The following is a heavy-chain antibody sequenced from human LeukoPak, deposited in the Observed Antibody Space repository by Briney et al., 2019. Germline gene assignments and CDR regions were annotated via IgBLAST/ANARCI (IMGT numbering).Heavy chain of an antibody. CDR1: GYTFTSYG. CDR3: ARDAGMWGFDY. D-gene: IGHD1-14*01. V-gene: IGHV1-18*01. J-gene: IGHJ4*02. Sequence: ASVTVFCTASGYTFTSYGISWVRQAPGQGLEWMGWISAYNGNTNYAQKLQGRVTMTTDTSTSTAYMELRSLRSDDTAVYYCARDAGMWGFDYWGQGTLVTVSS. CDR2: ISAYNGNT.